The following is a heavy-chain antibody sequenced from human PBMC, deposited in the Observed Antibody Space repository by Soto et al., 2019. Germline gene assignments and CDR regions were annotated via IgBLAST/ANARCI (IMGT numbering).Heavy chain of an antibody. CDR2: IGTAGDT. Sequence: GGSLRLSCAASGFTFSSYDMHWVRQATGKGLEWVSAIGTAGDTYYPGSVKGRFTISRENAKNSLYLQMNSLRAGDTAVYYCERAGHSSGWYRGYYFDYWGQGTLVTVSS. D-gene: IGHD6-19*01. J-gene: IGHJ4*02. CDR3: ERAGHSSGWYRGYYFDY. V-gene: IGHV3-13*01. CDR1: GFTFSSYD.